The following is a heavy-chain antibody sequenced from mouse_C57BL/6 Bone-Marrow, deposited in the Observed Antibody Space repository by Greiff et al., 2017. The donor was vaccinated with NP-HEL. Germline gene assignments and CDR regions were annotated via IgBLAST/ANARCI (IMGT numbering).Heavy chain of an antibody. Sequence: QGQVQQPGTELVKPGASVKLSCKASGYTFTSYWMHWVKQRPGQGLEWIGNINPSNGGTNYNEKFKSKATLTVDKSSSTAYMQLSSLTSEDSAVYYCASYDGYLYAMDYWGQGTSVTVSS. CDR1: GYTFTSYW. J-gene: IGHJ4*01. D-gene: IGHD2-3*01. CDR3: ASYDGYLYAMDY. CDR2: INPSNGGT. V-gene: IGHV1-53*01.